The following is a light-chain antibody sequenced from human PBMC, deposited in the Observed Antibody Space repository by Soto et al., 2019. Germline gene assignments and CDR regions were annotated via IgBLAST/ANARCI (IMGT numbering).Light chain of an antibody. Sequence: ITLTQSPGTLSLSPGERATLSCRASQSVTNSLAWFQQKPGQAPRLLIYDASKRPSGVPARFSGSGFGTDFTLTISSLEPEDFSVYYCHQRGAWPLTFGGGTTVEI. V-gene: IGKV3-11*01. CDR1: QSVTNS. CDR2: DAS. CDR3: HQRGAWPLT. J-gene: IGKJ4*01.